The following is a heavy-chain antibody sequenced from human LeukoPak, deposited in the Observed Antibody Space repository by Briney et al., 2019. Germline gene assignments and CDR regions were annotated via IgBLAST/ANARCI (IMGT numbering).Heavy chain of an antibody. J-gene: IGHJ4*02. Sequence: SETLSLTCTVSGVSISSSNSYWGWIRQPPGKGLEWIGSIYYSGNTYYNASLESQVSISIDTSKNQFSLKLTAVTAADTAVYYCARQTGSGLFILPGGQGTLVTVSS. D-gene: IGHD3/OR15-3a*01. CDR3: ARQTGSGLFILP. CDR1: GVSISSSNSY. CDR2: IYYSGNT. V-gene: IGHV4-39*01.